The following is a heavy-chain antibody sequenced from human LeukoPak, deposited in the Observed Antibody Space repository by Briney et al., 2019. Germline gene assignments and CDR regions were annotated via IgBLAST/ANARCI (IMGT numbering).Heavy chain of an antibody. CDR1: GGSISSSSYY. J-gene: IGHJ4*02. Sequence: SETLSLTCTVSGGSISSSSYYWCWIRQPPGKGLEWIGSIYYSGSTYYNPSLKSRVTISVEQSKNQFSLKLSSVTAADTAVYYCARSIMITFGGVIPHYFDYWGQGTLVTVSS. D-gene: IGHD3-16*02. CDR2: IYYSGST. CDR3: ARSIMITFGGVIPHYFDY. V-gene: IGHV4-39*01.